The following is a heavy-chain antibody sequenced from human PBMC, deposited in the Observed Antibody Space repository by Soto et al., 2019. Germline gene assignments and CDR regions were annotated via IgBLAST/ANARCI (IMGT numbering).Heavy chain of an antibody. V-gene: IGHV4-4*02. CDR1: GGSFTSNNW. CDR2: IYRTGST. Sequence: SETLSLTCAVSGGSFTSNNWWTWVRQPPGQGLEWIGEIYRTGSTNYNPSLKSRVTISLDKSENQFSLTVTSLTAADTAVYYCASPDPRTSVHHWGQATLLTLSS. CDR3: ASPDPRTSVHH. D-gene: IGHD1-26*01. J-gene: IGHJ1*01.